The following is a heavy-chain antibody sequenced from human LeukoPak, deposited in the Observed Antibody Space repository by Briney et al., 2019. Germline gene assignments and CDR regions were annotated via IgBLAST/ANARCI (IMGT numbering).Heavy chain of an antibody. D-gene: IGHD3-22*01. Sequence: PSETLSLTCTVSGGSISSSSYYWGWIRQPPGKGLEWIGYIYYSGSTNYNPSLKSRVTISVDTSKNQFSLKLSSVTAADTAVYYCATINPLGWSSEAAGFEGYWGQGTLVTVSS. CDR3: ATINPLGWSSEAAGFEGY. CDR2: IYYSGST. J-gene: IGHJ4*02. V-gene: IGHV4-61*05. CDR1: GGSISSSSYY.